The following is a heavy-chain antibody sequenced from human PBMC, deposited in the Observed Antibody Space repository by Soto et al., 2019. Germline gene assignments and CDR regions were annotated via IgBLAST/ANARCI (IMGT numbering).Heavy chain of an antibody. J-gene: IGHJ5*02. CDR2: INHSGST. CDR1: GGSFSGYY. D-gene: IGHD3-3*01. V-gene: IGHV4-34*01. Sequence: PSETLSLTCAVYGGSFSGYYWSWIRQPPGKGLEWIGEINHSGSTNYNPSLKSRVTISVDTSKNQFSLKLSSVTAADTAVYYCARPPRQYYDFWSGYGFDPWGQGTLVPVSS. CDR3: ARPPRQYYDFWSGYGFDP.